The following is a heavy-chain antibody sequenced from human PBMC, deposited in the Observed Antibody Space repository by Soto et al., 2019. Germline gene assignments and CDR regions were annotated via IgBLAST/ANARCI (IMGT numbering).Heavy chain of an antibody. CDR1: GGSISSGGYY. D-gene: IGHD5-12*01. J-gene: IGHJ4*02. V-gene: IGHV4-31*03. CDR2: IYYSGST. CDR3: ARAGYSGYDSSPYYFDY. Sequence: SVTLSLTCTVSGGSISSGGYYWSWIRQHPGKGLEWIGYIYYSGSTYYNPSLKSRVTISVDTSKNQFSLKLSSVTAADTAVYYCARAGYSGYDSSPYYFDYWGQGTLVTVSS.